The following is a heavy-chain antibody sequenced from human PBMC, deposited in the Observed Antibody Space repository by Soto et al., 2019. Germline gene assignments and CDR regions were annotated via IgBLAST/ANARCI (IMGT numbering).Heavy chain of an antibody. CDR2: ITSSSSTI. CDR3: ARGRVGTAYFDY. CDR1: GFTFSSNS. Sequence: GGSLRLSCAASGFTFSSNSMNWVRQAPGKGLEWISYITSSSSTIYYADSVKGRFTISRDNAKNSVYLQMNSLRDEDTAVYYCARGRVGTAYFDYWGQGALVTVSS. J-gene: IGHJ4*02. V-gene: IGHV3-48*02. D-gene: IGHD2-21*02.